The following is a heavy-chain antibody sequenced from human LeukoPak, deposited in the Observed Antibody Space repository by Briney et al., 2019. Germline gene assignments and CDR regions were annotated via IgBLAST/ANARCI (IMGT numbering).Heavy chain of an antibody. V-gene: IGHV3-30*03. CDR2: MSYDGSNK. CDR3: ALSGYGSGGVDY. Sequence: GGSLRLSCAASGFTFSSYGMHWVRQAPGKGLEWVAVMSYDGSNKYYADSVKGRFTISRDNSKNTLYLQMNSLRAEDTAVYYCALSGYGSGGVDYWGQGTLVTVSS. J-gene: IGHJ4*02. D-gene: IGHD2-15*01. CDR1: GFTFSSYG.